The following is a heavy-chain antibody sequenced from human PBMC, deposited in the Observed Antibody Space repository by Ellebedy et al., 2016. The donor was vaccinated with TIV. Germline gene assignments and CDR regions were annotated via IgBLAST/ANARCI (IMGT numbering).Heavy chain of an antibody. CDR2: IYYSGST. CDR1: GGSISSYY. D-gene: IGHD3-10*01. J-gene: IGHJ6*02. CDR3: ARVTMVRGVKGYYYYGMDV. V-gene: IGHV4-59*01. Sequence: SETLSLXXTVSGGSISSYYWSWIRQPPGKGLEWIGYIYYSGSTNYNPSLKSRVTISVDTSKNQFSLKLSSVTAADTAVYYCARVTMVRGVKGYYYYGMDVWGQGTTVTVSS.